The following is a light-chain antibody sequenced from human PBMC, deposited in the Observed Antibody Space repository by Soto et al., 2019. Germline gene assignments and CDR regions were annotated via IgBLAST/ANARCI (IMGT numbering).Light chain of an antibody. CDR1: QSVYTY. CDR2: DAS. CDR3: QQRTNWPPTWT. Sequence: EIVLTQSPATLSLSPGERATLSCRASQSVYTYLAWYQQKPGQAPRLLIYDASKMATGIPARFSGSRSGTAFTLTISSLEPEDFAVYYCQQRTNWPPTWTFGQGTKVEIK. V-gene: IGKV3-11*01. J-gene: IGKJ1*01.